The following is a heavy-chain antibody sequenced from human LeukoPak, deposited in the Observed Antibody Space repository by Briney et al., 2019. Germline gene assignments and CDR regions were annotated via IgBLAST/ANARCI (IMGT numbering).Heavy chain of an antibody. J-gene: IGHJ4*02. D-gene: IGHD2-21*01. V-gene: IGHV3-7*01. CDR2: IKYDGSEK. CDR1: GFTFSNHW. Sequence: GGSLRLSCAASGFTFSNHWISWVRQAPGKGLERVANIKYDGSEKYHVDSVKGRFTIFRDNAKNSLYLQMNSLRAEDTAVYYCARDHIAPGLLFDCWGQGTQVTVSS. CDR3: ARDHIAPGLLFDC.